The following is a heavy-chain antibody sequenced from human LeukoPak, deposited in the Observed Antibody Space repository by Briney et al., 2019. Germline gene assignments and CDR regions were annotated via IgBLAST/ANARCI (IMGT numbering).Heavy chain of an antibody. CDR3: ARHFRREVLIGSAFDI. CDR2: IYTSGST. V-gene: IGHV4-4*07. Sequence: SETLSLTCTVSGGSISSYYWSWIRQPAGKGLEWIGRIYTSGSTNYNPSLKSRVTMSVDTSKNQFSLKLSSVTAADTAVYYCARHFRREVLIGSAFDIWGQGTMVTVSS. J-gene: IGHJ3*02. CDR1: GGSISSYY. D-gene: IGHD1-26*01.